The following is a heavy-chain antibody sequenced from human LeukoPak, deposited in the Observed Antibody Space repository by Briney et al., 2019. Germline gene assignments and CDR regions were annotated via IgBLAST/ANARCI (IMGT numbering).Heavy chain of an antibody. J-gene: IGHJ4*02. V-gene: IGHV3-9*01. CDR1: GFTFGDYA. Sequence: GGSLRLSCAASGFTFGDYAMHWVRQAPGKGLEWVSGISWNSGSIGYADSVKGRFTISRDNAKNSLYLQMNSLRAEDTALYYCAKDMRGAAAEYYFDYWGQGTLVTVSS. CDR3: AKDMRGAAAEYYFDY. CDR2: ISWNSGSI. D-gene: IGHD2-15*01.